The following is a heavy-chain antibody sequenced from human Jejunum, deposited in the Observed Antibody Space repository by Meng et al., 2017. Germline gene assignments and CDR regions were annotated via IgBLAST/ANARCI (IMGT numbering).Heavy chain of an antibody. J-gene: IGHJ4*02. V-gene: IGHV3-21*01. CDR1: DFTFSDYT. D-gene: IGHD6-19*01. Sequence: GESLKISCVVSDFTFSDYTMNWVRQAPGKGLEWISTISTDGTYIYYSDSVKGRFTISRDNAKNSLYLQMNSLRDEDTAVYFCTRDGRLRFSSAWYVGYFDFWGRGPLVPVSS. CDR3: TRDGRLRFSSAWYVGYFDF. CDR2: ISTDGTYI.